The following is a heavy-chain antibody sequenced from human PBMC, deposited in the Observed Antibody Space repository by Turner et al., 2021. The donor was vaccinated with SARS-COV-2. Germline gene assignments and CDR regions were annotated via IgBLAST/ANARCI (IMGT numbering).Heavy chain of an antibody. J-gene: IGHJ5*02. CDR1: VGSISSSSYY. CDR2: IYYSGST. Sequence: QLQLQESGPGLVKPSETLSLTCTVSVGSISSSSYYWGWIRQPPGKGLEWSGSIYYSGSTYYNPSLKSRVTISVDTSKNQFSLKLTSVTAADTAVYFCARHWEVAAAAYLARFDPWGQGTLVTVSS. V-gene: IGHV4-39*01. D-gene: IGHD6-13*01. CDR3: ARHWEVAAAAYLARFDP.